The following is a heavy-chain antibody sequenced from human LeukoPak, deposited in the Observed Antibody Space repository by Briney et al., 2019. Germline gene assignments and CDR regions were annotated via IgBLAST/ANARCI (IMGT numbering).Heavy chain of an antibody. CDR2: IYSGGTT. J-gene: IGHJ3*02. CDR1: GVTVSSNH. D-gene: IGHD6-13*01. Sequence: GGSLRLSCAASGVTVSSNHMSWVRQAPGKGLEWVSVIYSGGTTYYADSVKGRFTISRDNSKNTLYLQMNSLRAEDTAVYYCARHTRIAAAGTDGFDIWGQGTMVTVSS. V-gene: IGHV3-66*04. CDR3: ARHTRIAAAGTDGFDI.